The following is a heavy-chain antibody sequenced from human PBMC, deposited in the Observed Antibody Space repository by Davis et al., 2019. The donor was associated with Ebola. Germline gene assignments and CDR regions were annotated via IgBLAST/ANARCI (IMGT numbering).Heavy chain of an antibody. J-gene: IGHJ6*02. Sequence: KVSCKGSGYSFTSYWIGWVRQLPGKGLEWMGIIYPGDSDTRYSPPFQGQVTISADKSISTAYLQWSSLKASDTAMYYCASHRLSSSSLGGMDVWGQGTTVTVSS. CDR1: GYSFTSYW. CDR3: ASHRLSSSSLGGMDV. V-gene: IGHV5-51*01. D-gene: IGHD6-6*01. CDR2: IYPGDSDT.